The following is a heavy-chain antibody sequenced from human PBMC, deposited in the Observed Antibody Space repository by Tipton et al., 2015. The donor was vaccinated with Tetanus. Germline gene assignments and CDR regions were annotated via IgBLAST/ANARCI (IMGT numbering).Heavy chain of an antibody. V-gene: IGHV3-23*01. CDR1: GFTFSSYA. CDR3: AKDRYDSSGYYYLWDY. Sequence: SLRLSCAASGFTFSSYAMSWVRQAPGKGLEWVSAISGSGGGTYYADSVKGRFIISRDNSKNTLYLQMNSLRAEDTAVYYCAKDRYDSSGYYYLWDYWGQGTLVTVSS. CDR2: ISGSGGGT. J-gene: IGHJ4*02. D-gene: IGHD3-22*01.